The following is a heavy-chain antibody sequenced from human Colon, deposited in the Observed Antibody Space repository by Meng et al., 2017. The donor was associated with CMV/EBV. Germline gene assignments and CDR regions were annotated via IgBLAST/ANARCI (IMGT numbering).Heavy chain of an antibody. CDR2: AKNKPWQYGT. CDR1: GFIFGDHF. Sequence: GESLQISCTASGFIFGDHFMDWVRQSPGKGLEWVGRAKNKPWQYGTEYAASVKGRFIISRDDSNGSLYLQMNSLKHEDTAVYYCVRDGRMYAFDYWGQGTLVTVSS. D-gene: IGHD2-8*01. J-gene: IGHJ4*02. V-gene: IGHV3-72*01. CDR3: VRDGRMYAFDY.